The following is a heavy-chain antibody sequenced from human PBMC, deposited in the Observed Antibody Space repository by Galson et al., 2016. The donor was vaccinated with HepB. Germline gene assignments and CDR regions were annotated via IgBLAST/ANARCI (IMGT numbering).Heavy chain of an antibody. V-gene: IGHV3-66*01. J-gene: IGHJ3*02. CDR2: IYSGGST. CDR3: ARVMSVSDAFDI. Sequence: SLRLSCAASGFTVSSNYMSWVRQAPGKGLEWVSVIYSGGSTYYADSVKGRFTISGDNSKNTLYLQMNSLRAEDTAVYYCARVMSVSDAFDIWGQGTMVTVSS. D-gene: IGHD4-11*01. CDR1: GFTVSSNY.